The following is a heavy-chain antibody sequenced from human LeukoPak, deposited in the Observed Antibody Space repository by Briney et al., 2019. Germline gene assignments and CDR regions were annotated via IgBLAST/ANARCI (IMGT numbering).Heavy chain of an antibody. CDR1: GGSFSGYY. Sequence: PSETLSLTCAVYGGSFSGYYWSWIRQPPGKGLEWIGEINHSGSTNYNPSLKSRVTISVDTSKNQFSLKLSSVTAADTAVYYCGASLSGYFFDYWGQGTLVTVSS. CDR3: GASLSGYFFDY. V-gene: IGHV4-34*01. J-gene: IGHJ4*02. CDR2: INHSGST. D-gene: IGHD3-3*01.